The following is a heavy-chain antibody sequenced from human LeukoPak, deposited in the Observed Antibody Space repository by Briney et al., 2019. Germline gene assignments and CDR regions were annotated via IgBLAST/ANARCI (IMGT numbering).Heavy chain of an antibody. V-gene: IGHV1-18*01. CDR1: GYTFTSYG. Sequence: ASVKVSCKASGYTFTSYGISWVRQAPGQGLEWMGWISAYNGNTNYAQKLQGRVTMTTDTSTSTAYMELRSLRSDDTAVYYCARSGYCSSTSCQSAFDIWGQGTMVTVSS. CDR3: ARSGYCSSTSCQSAFDI. J-gene: IGHJ3*02. CDR2: ISAYNGNT. D-gene: IGHD2-2*03.